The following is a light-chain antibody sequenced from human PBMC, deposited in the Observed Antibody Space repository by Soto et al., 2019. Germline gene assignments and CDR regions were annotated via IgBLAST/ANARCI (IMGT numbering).Light chain of an antibody. Sequence: QSVLTQPPSVSGAPGQRVTISCTGSSSNIGAGYDVHWYQQLPGTAPKRLISGDTNRPSGVPDRFSASKSGTSASLAITGLPAEDEADYYCQSYDSILDGFWVFGGGTKLTVL. CDR1: SSNIGAGYD. V-gene: IGLV1-40*01. J-gene: IGLJ3*02. CDR3: QSYDSILDGFWV. CDR2: GDT.